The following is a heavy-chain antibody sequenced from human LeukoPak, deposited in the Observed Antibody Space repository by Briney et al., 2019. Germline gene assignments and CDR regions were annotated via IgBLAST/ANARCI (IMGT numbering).Heavy chain of an antibody. CDR3: ARDSSGWYSPGAFDY. J-gene: IGHJ4*02. D-gene: IGHD6-19*01. CDR2: INSDGSST. Sequence: GGSLRLSCAASGFTFSSYWMHWVRQAPGKGLVWVSRINSDGSSTSYADSVKGRFTISRDNAKNTLYLQMNSLRAEDTAVYYCARDSSGWYSPGAFDYWGQGTLVTASS. CDR1: GFTFSSYW. V-gene: IGHV3-74*01.